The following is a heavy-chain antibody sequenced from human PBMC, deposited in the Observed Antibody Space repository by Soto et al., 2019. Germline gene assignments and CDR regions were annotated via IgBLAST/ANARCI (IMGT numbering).Heavy chain of an antibody. D-gene: IGHD7-27*01. CDR1: GFSLSTRAVG. V-gene: IGHV2-5*01. CDR3: AHRQDLGAFDI. CDR2: IYWNDDQ. J-gene: IGHJ3*02. Sequence: SDPTLVNPTQTLTLTCTFSGFSLSTRAVGVGWVRQPPGKALEWLALIYWNDDQRYSPSLKNRLTITKDTSKNHVVLTVTNMDPADTATYYCAHRQDLGAFDIWGQGTMVTVS.